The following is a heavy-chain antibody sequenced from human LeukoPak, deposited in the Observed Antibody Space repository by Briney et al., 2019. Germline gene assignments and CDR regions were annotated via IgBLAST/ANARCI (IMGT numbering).Heavy chain of an antibody. CDR3: VRDFRTQLDGYSPPYHFDY. V-gene: IGHV3-21*01. CDR1: GFIFSTHS. J-gene: IGHJ4*02. Sequence: GGSLRLSCAASGFIFSTHSMSWVRQSPGKGLEWVSSISSGSSHIYYADLMKGRFTISRDNARNSLFLQMNSLRAEDTAVYYCVRDFRTQLDGYSPPYHFDYWGQGALVTVSS. D-gene: IGHD5-24*01. CDR2: ISSGSSHI.